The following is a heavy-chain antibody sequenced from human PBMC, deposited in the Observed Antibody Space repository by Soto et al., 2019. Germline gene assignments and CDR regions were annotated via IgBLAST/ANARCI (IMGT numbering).Heavy chain of an antibody. D-gene: IGHD6-25*01. CDR1: GYSFSDYY. CDR3: ARRKRLQYSYGDY. CDR2: INAKDGST. Sequence: QVQLVQSGAEVKKSGASVKVACRAFGYSFSDYYIEWVRQAPGQGLEWLGIINAKDGSTGYAQKFQGRLTMTRNTSTTAIYMELSSLTSEDTATYFCARRKRLQYSYGDYWGQGTLVTVSS. J-gene: IGHJ4*02. V-gene: IGHV1-46*01.